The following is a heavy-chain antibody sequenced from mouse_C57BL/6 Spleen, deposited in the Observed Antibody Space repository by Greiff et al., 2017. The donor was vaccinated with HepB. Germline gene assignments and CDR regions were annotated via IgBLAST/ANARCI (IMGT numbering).Heavy chain of an antibody. CDR1: GYTFTDHT. D-gene: IGHD2-1*01. V-gene: IGHV1-78*01. J-gene: IGHJ2*01. CDR3: ASDYGNYLDD. CDR2: IYPRDGST. Sequence: VQLQQSDAELVKPGASVKISCKVSGYTFTDHTIHWMKQRPDPGLDWIGYIYPRDGSTKYNETFKGKATLTADKSSSTAYMQRTSLTSEDSAVYCCASDYGNYLDDWGQGTTRTVAS.